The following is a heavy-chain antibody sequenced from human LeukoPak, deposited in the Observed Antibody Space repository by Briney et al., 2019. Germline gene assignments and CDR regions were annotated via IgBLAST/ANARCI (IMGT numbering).Heavy chain of an antibody. CDR3: ARDKDGYNTFDH. J-gene: IGHJ4*02. Sequence: GGSLRLSCAASGFTFDDYGMSWVRQAPGKGLEWVSGINWSGGSTGYADSVKGRFTISRDNAKNSLYLQMNSLRAEDTALYYCARDKDGYNTFDHWGQGTLVTVSS. D-gene: IGHD5-24*01. V-gene: IGHV3-20*04. CDR1: GFTFDDYG. CDR2: INWSGGST.